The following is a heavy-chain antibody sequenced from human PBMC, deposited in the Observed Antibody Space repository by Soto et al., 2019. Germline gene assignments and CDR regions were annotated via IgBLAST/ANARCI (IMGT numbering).Heavy chain of an antibody. D-gene: IGHD5-12*01. CDR1: GGSLSSYD. V-gene: IGHV4-4*07. J-gene: IGHJ4*02. CDR2: IYTSGRT. CDR3: ARGGVATGIDH. Sequence: AETLSLTCTVSGGSLSSYDWRLIRQPAGKGLEWLWRIYTSGRTNYNPSLKSRVTMSVATSKNQFSLKLSSVTAADTDVYYCARGGVATGIDHWGQGTLVTVS.